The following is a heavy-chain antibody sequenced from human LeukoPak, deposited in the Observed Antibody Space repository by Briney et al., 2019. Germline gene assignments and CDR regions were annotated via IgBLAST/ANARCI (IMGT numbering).Heavy chain of an antibody. D-gene: IGHD6-6*01. Sequence: GGSLRLSCAASGFTFSSYSMNWVRQAPGKGLEWVSSISSSSSYIYYADSVKGRFTISRDNSKNTLYLQMNSLRAEDTAVYYCAKAQTLSSSSGSRYYYYYGMDVWGQGTTVTVSS. CDR1: GFTFSSYS. V-gene: IGHV3-21*04. J-gene: IGHJ6*02. CDR3: AKAQTLSSSSGSRYYYYYGMDV. CDR2: ISSSSSYI.